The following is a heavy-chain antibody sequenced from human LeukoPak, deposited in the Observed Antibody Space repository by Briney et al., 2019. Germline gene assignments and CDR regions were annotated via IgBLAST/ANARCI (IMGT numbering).Heavy chain of an antibody. CDR3: ASLGSDWVY. CDR2: IKQDGSEK. D-gene: IGHD1-26*01. V-gene: IGHV3-7*01. Sequence: PGGSLRLSCAASGFTFSSYWMTWVRQAPGKGLKWVANIKQDGSEKYYVDSVKGRFTISRDNAKNSLYLQMNSLRAEDTSVYYCASLGSDWVYWGQGTLVTVSS. CDR1: GFTFSSYW. J-gene: IGHJ4*02.